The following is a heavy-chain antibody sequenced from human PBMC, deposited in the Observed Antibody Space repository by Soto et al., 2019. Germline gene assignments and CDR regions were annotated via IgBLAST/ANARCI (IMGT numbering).Heavy chain of an antibody. CDR2: INPKSGGT. CDR3: ARDLAKGGGSAGFDY. V-gene: IGHV1-2*02. Sequence: ASVNVSCKASGDTFTANYMHWVRRAPGQGFECMGWINPKSGGTKYPQKFQGRVTMTRDTSLSTVYMTLTRLTSDDTAVYYCARDLAKGGGSAGFDYWGQGTLVTVSS. CDR1: GDTFTANY. J-gene: IGHJ4*02. D-gene: IGHD1-26*01.